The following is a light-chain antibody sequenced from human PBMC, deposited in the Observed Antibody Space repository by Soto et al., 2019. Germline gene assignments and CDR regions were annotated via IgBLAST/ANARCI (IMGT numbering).Light chain of an antibody. J-gene: IGKJ2*01. CDR2: RAS. CDR3: QQYSNCSRT. V-gene: IGKV1-5*03. Sequence: DIEMTQSPSTLSASVGDRVTITCRASQSISNCLAWYQQKPGKAPKLLIYRASARESGVPSRFSGSGSGTEFTLTISSLQPDDFAVYYCQQYSNCSRTFGQGTKVEI. CDR1: QSISNC.